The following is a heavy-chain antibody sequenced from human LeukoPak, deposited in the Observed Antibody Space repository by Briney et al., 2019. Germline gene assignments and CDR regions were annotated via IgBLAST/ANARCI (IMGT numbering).Heavy chain of an antibody. Sequence: ASVKVSCKASGYTFTSYGISRVRQAPGQGLEWMGWISAYNGNTNYAQKLQGRDTMTTDTSTSTAYMELRSLRSDDTAVYYCARSDGPTLAYCGGDCEHWVWFDPWGQGTLVTVSS. J-gene: IGHJ5*02. V-gene: IGHV1-18*01. D-gene: IGHD2-21*02. CDR1: GYTFTSYG. CDR3: ARSDGPTLAYCGGDCEHWVWFDP. CDR2: ISAYNGNT.